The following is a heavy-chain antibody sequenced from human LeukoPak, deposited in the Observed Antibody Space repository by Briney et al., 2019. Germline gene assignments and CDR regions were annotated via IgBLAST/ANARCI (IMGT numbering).Heavy chain of an antibody. Sequence: GASVKVSCKASGYTFTSYGISWVRQAPGQGLEWMGWISAYNGNTNYAQKLQGRVTMTTDTSTSTAYMELRSLRSDDTAVYYCARVSKTHRTKHATLRFLEWSQGGYFDYWGQGTLVTVSS. D-gene: IGHD3-3*01. CDR1: GYTFTSYG. CDR3: ARVSKTHRTKHATLRFLEWSQGGYFDY. CDR2: ISAYNGNT. J-gene: IGHJ4*02. V-gene: IGHV1-18*01.